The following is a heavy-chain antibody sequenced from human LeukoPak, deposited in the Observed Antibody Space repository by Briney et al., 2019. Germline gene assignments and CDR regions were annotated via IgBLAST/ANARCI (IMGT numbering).Heavy chain of an antibody. CDR3: ARQLYGSDY. CDR1: GVSFSTYY. D-gene: IGHD4-17*01. CDR2: VNHSGYT. V-gene: IGHV4-34*01. Sequence: PSETLSLTCDVSGVSFSTYYWSWIRQSPEKGLEWIGEVNHSGYTNYNPSLKGRVTISVDTSKNQFSLKLSSVTAADAAVYYCARQLYGSDYWGQGTLVTVSS. J-gene: IGHJ4*02.